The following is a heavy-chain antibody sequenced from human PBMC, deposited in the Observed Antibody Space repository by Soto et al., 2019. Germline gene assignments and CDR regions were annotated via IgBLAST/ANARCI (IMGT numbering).Heavy chain of an antibody. CDR3: ARDQGGATYYYDSSGLSYYYGMDV. CDR1: GLTVTRYC. CDR2: RNSEGSST. D-gene: IGHD3-22*01. V-gene: IGHV3-74*01. J-gene: IGHJ6*01. Sequence: GGSRSLSFVAPGLTVTRYCMHPVPQPPGWTGGSDERRNSEGSSTNYADSVKGRFTISRDNAKNTLYLQMNSLRAEDTSVYHCARDQGGATYYYDSSGLSYYYGMDVWVQGTTVTVSA.